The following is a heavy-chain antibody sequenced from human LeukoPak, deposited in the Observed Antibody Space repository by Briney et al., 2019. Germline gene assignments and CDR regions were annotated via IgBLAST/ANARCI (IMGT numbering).Heavy chain of an antibody. CDR1: GFTFSSYW. V-gene: IGHV3-74*01. CDR2: INDRGNIT. J-gene: IGHJ4*02. CDR3: AKDRRGYSGYDYYFDY. D-gene: IGHD5-12*01. Sequence: GSLRLSCAASGFTFSSYWVHWVRQAPGKGLVWVSRINDRGNITNYADSVKGRFTISRDNSKNTLYLQMNSLRAEDTAVYYCAKDRRGYSGYDYYFDYWGQGTLVTVSS.